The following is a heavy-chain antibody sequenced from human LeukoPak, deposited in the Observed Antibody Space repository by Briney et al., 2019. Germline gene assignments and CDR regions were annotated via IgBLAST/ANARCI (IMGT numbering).Heavy chain of an antibody. D-gene: IGHD2-2*01. J-gene: IGHJ5*02. Sequence: GASVKVSCKASGYTFTSYYMHWVRQATGQGLEWMGWMNPNSGNTGYAQKFQGRVTMTRNTSISTAYMELSSLRSEDTAVYYCARVVPAATSYGNWFDPWGQGTLVTVSS. CDR2: MNPNSGNT. CDR3: ARVVPAATSYGNWFDP. CDR1: GYTFTSYY. V-gene: IGHV1-8*02.